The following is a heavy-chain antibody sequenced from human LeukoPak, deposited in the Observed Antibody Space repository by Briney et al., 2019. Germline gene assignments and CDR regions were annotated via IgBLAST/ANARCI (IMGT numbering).Heavy chain of an antibody. J-gene: IGHJ3*02. V-gene: IGHV4-39*01. Sequence: SETLSLTCTVSGGSISSSSYYWGWIRQPPGKGLEWIGSIYYSGSIYYNPSLKSRLTISVDTSKNQFSLNLRSVTAADTAVYYCAGITGSFSLGASDIWGQGTLVTVSS. CDR1: GGSISSSSYY. D-gene: IGHD1-26*01. CDR3: AGITGSFSLGASDI. CDR2: IYYSGSI.